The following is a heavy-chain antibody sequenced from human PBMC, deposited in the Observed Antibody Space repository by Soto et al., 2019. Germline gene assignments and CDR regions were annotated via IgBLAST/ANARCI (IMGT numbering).Heavy chain of an antibody. CDR2: MSCDGSNE. Sequence: QVQLVESGGGVVQPGRSLRLSCAASGFTFSHYAMHWFRQAPGKGLEWGALMSCDGSNEYYAYSVKGRFTISRDNSKNTMYLQMNSLSAEDTAVYYCAKDGSHNFDYWGQGTLVTVSS. D-gene: IGHD1-26*01. J-gene: IGHJ4*02. CDR3: AKDGSHNFDY. V-gene: IGHV3-30*18. CDR1: GFTFSHYA.